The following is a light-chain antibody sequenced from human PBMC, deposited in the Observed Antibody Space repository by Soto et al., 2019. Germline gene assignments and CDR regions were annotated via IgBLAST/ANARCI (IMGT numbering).Light chain of an antibody. CDR2: GAS. CDR3: LQYNNWPST. CDR1: QSVTTS. Sequence: EIVMTQSPVTLSVSPGERGTLSCRASQSVTTSLLWYQQKPGKAPRLLIYGASTRVTGIPARFSGGGSGTEFSLTISGLLSEDFAVYYCLQYNNWPSTFGQGTRVEI. V-gene: IGKV3-15*01. J-gene: IGKJ2*01.